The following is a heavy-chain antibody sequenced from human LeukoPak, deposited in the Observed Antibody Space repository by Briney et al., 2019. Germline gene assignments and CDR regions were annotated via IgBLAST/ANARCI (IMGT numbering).Heavy chain of an antibody. CDR3: ARGYGDKPLDY. CDR2: IYNGGTT. V-gene: IGHV4-31*03. D-gene: IGHD4-17*01. Sequence: PSETLSLTCTVSGGSINSGGYYWNWIRQHPGKGLEWIGYIYNGGTTDYNPSLKSRVSISVATSKNQFSLKLTSVTAEDTAVYYCARGYGDKPLDYWGQGTLVTVSS. J-gene: IGHJ4*02. CDR1: GGSINSGGYY.